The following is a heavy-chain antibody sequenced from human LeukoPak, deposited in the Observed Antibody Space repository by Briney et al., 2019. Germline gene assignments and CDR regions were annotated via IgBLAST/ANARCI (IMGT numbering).Heavy chain of an antibody. CDR1: GLTFRNYA. V-gene: IGHV3-23*01. D-gene: IGHD2/OR15-2a*01. J-gene: IGHJ5*02. Sequence: GGSLRLSCAASGLTFRNYAMSWVRQAPGKGLEWVSVICANDGNTYYADAVKGRFTISRDNAKNSVFLQMSSLRDEDTAVYYCARDRPNILGLDPWGQGTLVTVSS. CDR3: ARDRPNILGLDP. CDR2: ICANDGNT.